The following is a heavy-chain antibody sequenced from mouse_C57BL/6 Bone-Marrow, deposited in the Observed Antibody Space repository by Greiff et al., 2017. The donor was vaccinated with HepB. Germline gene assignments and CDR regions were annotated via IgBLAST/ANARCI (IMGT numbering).Heavy chain of an antibody. CDR1: GYTFTDYY. D-gene: IGHD4-1*01. J-gene: IGHJ3*01. Sequence: VQLQQSGPVLVKPGASVKMSCKASGYTFTDYYMNWVKQSHGKSLEWIGVINPYNGGTSYNQKFKGKATLTVDKSSSTAYMELNSLTSEDSAVYYCARGGNWAIAYWGQGTLVTVSA. V-gene: IGHV1-19*01. CDR3: ARGGNWAIAY. CDR2: INPYNGGT.